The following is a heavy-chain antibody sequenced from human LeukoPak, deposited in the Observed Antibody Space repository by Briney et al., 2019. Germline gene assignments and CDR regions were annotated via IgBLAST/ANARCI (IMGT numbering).Heavy chain of an antibody. Sequence: GGSLRLSCAASGFTFSSYWMHWVRQTPGKGLVWVSRINGAGSSISYADSVKGRVTIPRDNAKNTLYLQMNNLRAEDTAVYYCARGGDYKNDYWGQGTLVTVSS. CDR2: INGAGSSI. D-gene: IGHD4-17*01. CDR1: GFTFSSYW. V-gene: IGHV3-74*01. J-gene: IGHJ4*02. CDR3: ARGGDYKNDY.